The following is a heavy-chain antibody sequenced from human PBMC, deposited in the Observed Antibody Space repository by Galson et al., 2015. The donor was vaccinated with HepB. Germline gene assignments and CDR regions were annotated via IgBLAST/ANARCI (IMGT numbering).Heavy chain of an antibody. Sequence: SLRLSCAASGFTFSSYSMNWVRQAPGKGLEWVSSISSSSSYIYYADSVKGRFTISRDNAKNSLYLQMNSLRAEDTAVYYCARDGPGQGTYYYDSSGSFDPWGQGTLVTVSS. D-gene: IGHD3-22*01. J-gene: IGHJ5*02. CDR3: ARDGPGQGTYYYDSSGSFDP. V-gene: IGHV3-21*01. CDR2: ISSSSSYI. CDR1: GFTFSSYS.